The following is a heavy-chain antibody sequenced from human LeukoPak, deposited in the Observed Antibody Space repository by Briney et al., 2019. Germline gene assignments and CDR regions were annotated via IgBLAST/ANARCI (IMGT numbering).Heavy chain of an antibody. D-gene: IGHD3-22*01. J-gene: IGHJ4*02. Sequence: ASVNVSSKASGYTFTVYYMHWVRQAPGQGLGWVGWINPNSGGTNYAQKFQGRVTMTRDTSISTAYMELSRLRTDDTAVYYCARYLIYDSSGYYLGYWGQGTLVTVSS. CDR3: ARYLIYDSSGYYLGY. CDR2: INPNSGGT. V-gene: IGHV1-2*02. CDR1: GYTFTVYY.